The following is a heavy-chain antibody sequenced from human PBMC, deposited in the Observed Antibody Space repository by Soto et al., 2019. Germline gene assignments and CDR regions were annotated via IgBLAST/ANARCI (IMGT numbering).Heavy chain of an antibody. CDR2: IRNKANRYTT. CDR3: TRDNPRAPGTLDY. V-gene: IGHV3-72*01. Sequence: PGGSLRLSCAASGFSFSDHYMDWVRQATGKGLEWVGRIRNKANRYTTEYAASVKGRFTISRDDSKNSLYLQMNSLVTDDTAVYFCTRDNPRAPGTLDYWGQGTLVSVSS. J-gene: IGHJ4*02. D-gene: IGHD6-13*01. CDR1: GFSFSDHY.